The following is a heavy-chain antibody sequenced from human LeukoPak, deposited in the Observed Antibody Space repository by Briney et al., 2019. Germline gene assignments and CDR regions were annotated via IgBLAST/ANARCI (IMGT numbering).Heavy chain of an antibody. V-gene: IGHV3-23*01. CDR1: GFTFSSYA. D-gene: IGHD3-3*01. CDR2: ISGSGGSS. CDR3: AGPHITIFYY. Sequence: GGSLRLSCAASGFTFSSYAMSWVREAPGKGLEWVSAISGSGGSSYYADSVKGRFTISRDNSKNTLYLQMNSLRAEDTAVYYCAGPHITIFYYWGQGTLVTVSS. J-gene: IGHJ4*02.